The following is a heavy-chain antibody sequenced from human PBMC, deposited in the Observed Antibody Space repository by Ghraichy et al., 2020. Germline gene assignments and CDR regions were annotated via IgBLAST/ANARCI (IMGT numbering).Heavy chain of an antibody. D-gene: IGHD6-6*01. CDR1: GFTVSSNY. Sequence: GGSLRLSCAASGFTVSSNYMSWVRQAPGKGLEWVSVIYSGGSTYYADSVKGRFTISRDNSKNTLYLQMNSLRAEDTAVYYCARVKVAARKLEPKYYYYMDVWGKGTTVTVSS. V-gene: IGHV3-66*01. CDR3: ARVKVAARKLEPKYYYYMDV. J-gene: IGHJ6*03. CDR2: IYSGGST.